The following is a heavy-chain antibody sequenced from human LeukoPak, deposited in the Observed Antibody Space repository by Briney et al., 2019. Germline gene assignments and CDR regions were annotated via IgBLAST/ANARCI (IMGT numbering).Heavy chain of an antibody. CDR3: ARGSPDYGGIYYYYMDV. CDR1: GGTFSSYA. CDR2: IIPIFGTA. Sequence: GASVKVSCKASGGTFSSYAISWVRQAPGQGLEWMGGIIPIFGTANYAQKFQGRVTITADESTSTAYMELSSLRSEDTAVYYCARGSPDYGGIYYYYMDVWGKGTTVTVSS. J-gene: IGHJ6*03. D-gene: IGHD4-23*01. V-gene: IGHV1-69*13.